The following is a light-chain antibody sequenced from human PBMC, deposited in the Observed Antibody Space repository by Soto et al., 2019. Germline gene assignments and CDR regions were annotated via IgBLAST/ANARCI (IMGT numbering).Light chain of an antibody. CDR1: QSVSTY. CDR2: DAS. J-gene: IGKJ4*01. Sequence: EIVLTQSPATLSLSPVERATLSCRASQSVSTYLAWYQQKPGQAPRLLIYDASNRATGIPTRFSGSGSGTDFTLTISNLEPEDFAVYYCQQRSNWPPLTFGGGTKVEIK. V-gene: IGKV3-11*01. CDR3: QQRSNWPPLT.